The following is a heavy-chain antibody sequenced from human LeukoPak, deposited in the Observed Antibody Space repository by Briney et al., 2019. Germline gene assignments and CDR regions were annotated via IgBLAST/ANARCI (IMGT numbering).Heavy chain of an antibody. CDR2: LLYDGSIE. CDR1: GFNFSNSG. Sequence: GGSLRLSCAASGFNFSNSGMHWVRQAPGKGLEWVAVLLYDGSIEYYADSVKGRFTISRDNSKTTLYLQMNSLRAEDTAVYYCATDLNWNYAVLGYYYYYGMDVWGQGTTVTVSS. CDR3: ATDLNWNYAVLGYYYYYGMDV. D-gene: IGHD1-7*01. J-gene: IGHJ6*02. V-gene: IGHV3-33*01.